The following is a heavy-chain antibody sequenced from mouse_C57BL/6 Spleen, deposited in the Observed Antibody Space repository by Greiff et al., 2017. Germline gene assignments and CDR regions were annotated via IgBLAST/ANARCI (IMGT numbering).Heavy chain of an antibody. J-gene: IGHJ4*01. CDR2: ISYSGST. CDR1: GYSITSGYD. CDR3: ARRDEGYAMDY. V-gene: IGHV3-1*01. Sequence: EVKLMESGPGMVKPSQSLSLTCTVTGYSITSGYDWHWIRHFPGNKLEWMGYISYSGSTNYNPSLKSRNSITHDTSKNHFFLKLNSVTTEDTATYYCARRDEGYAMDYWGQGTSVTVSS.